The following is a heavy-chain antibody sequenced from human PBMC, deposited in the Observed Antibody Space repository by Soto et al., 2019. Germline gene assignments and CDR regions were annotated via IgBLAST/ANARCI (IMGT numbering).Heavy chain of an antibody. Sequence: PSETLSLTCTVSGGSISSSSYYWGWIRQPPGKGLECIGSIYYSGRTSYNPSLNSRVTISVDTSKNQFSLKLSSVTATDTAVYYCGRNPVSTGYGGFDIWGQGTMVTVSS. J-gene: IGHJ3*02. CDR1: GGSISSSSYY. V-gene: IGHV4-39*01. D-gene: IGHD2-2*01. CDR2: IYYSGRT. CDR3: GRNPVSTGYGGFDI.